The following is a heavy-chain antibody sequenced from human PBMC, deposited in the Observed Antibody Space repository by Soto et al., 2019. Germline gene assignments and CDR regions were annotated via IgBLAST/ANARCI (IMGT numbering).Heavy chain of an antibody. CDR1: GYTFTSYG. Sequence: GASVKVSCKASGYTFTSYGISWVRQAPGQGLEWMGWISAYNGNTNYAQKLQGRVTMTTDTSTSTAYMELRSLRSDDTAVYYCARDSLSIAAGGRWRMDVWGQGTTVTVSS. V-gene: IGHV1-18*01. CDR2: ISAYNGNT. J-gene: IGHJ6*02. D-gene: IGHD6-13*01. CDR3: ARDSLSIAAGGRWRMDV.